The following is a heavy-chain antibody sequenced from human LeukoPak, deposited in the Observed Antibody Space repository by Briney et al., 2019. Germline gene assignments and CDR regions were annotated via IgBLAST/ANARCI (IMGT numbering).Heavy chain of an antibody. CDR2: ASGHNGNT. V-gene: IGHV1-18*01. J-gene: IGHJ4*02. CDR3: ARELGYCSTATCYGELPGDY. CDR1: GYTFTSYY. D-gene: IGHD2-2*01. Sequence: ASVTVSCKASGYTFTSYYISWVRHAPGQVHEWIRRASGHNGNTHYAENLQGRVTMTIDTSTTTAQMELRSLRSDDTAVYYCARELGYCSTATCYGELPGDYWSQGTLVTVSS.